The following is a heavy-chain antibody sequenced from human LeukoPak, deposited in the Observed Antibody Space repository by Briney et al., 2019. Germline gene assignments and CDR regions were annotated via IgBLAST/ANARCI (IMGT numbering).Heavy chain of an antibody. D-gene: IGHD6-19*01. CDR1: GGSISSGGYY. CDR2: IYYSGST. CDR3: ARVAVANDAFDI. Sequence: SETLSLTCTVSGGSISSGGYYWSWIRQHPGKGLEWIGYIYYSGSTYYNPSLKSRVTISVDTSKNQFSLKLSSVTAADTAVYYCARVAVANDAFDIWGQGTMVTVSS. J-gene: IGHJ3*02. V-gene: IGHV4-31*03.